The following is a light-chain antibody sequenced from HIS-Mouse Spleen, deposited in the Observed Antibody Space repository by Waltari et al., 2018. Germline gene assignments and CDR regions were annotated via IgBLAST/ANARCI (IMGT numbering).Light chain of an antibody. CDR1: SLRSYY. Sequence: SSELTQDPAVSVALGQTVRITCQGDSLRSYYASWYQQKPGQAPVLVIYGKNNRTSGIPDRFSGSSSGNTASLTITGAQAEDEADYSCNSRDSSGNHVVFGGGTKLTAL. CDR3: NSRDSSGNHVV. J-gene: IGLJ2*01. V-gene: IGLV3-19*01. CDR2: GKN.